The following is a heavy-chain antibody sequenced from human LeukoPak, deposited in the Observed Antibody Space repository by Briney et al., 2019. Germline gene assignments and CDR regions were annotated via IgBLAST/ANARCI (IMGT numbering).Heavy chain of an antibody. V-gene: IGHV3-30-3*01. CDR3: ARDHYYDRSGYVQH. J-gene: IGHJ1*01. Sequence: GGSLRLSCAASGFTFSSYAMHWVREAPGKGLEWVAVISYDGSNKYYADSVKGRFTISRDNSKNTLYLQMNSLRAEDTAVYYCARDHYYDRSGYVQHWGQGTLVTVSS. D-gene: IGHD3-22*01. CDR2: ISYDGSNK. CDR1: GFTFSSYA.